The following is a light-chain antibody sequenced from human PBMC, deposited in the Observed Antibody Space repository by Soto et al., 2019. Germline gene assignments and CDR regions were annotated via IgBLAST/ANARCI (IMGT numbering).Light chain of an antibody. V-gene: IGKV4-1*01. CDR1: QSVLYSSNNKNY. J-gene: IGKJ1*01. CDR2: WAA. Sequence: IVMTQSPTSLAVSLGERATINCKSSQSVLYSSNNKNYLAWCQQKPGQPPKLLIYWAATRESGVPDRCIGGGSGTDFTLTISSLQAQDVSVYYCQQYYSTPTWTFGQGTKVDI. CDR3: QQYYSTPTWT.